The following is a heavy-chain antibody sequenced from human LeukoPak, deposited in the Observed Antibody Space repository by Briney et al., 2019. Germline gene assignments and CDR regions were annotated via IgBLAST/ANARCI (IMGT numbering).Heavy chain of an antibody. CDR1: GYSFTGYY. J-gene: IGHJ4*02. CDR3: ARERSWNDFDY. CDR2: INPNSGGT. Sequence: ASVKVSCKASGYSFTGYYIHWVRQAPGQGLEWMGWINPNSGGTNYAQKFQGRVTMTRDTSISTAYMELSRLRSDDTAVYYCARERSWNDFDYWGQGTLVTVSS. D-gene: IGHD1-1*01. V-gene: IGHV1-2*02.